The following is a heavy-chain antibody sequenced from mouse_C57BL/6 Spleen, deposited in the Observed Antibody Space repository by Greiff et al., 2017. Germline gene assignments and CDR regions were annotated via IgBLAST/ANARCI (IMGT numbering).Heavy chain of an antibody. CDR3: ARSLRYAMDY. Sequence: QVHVKQSGPGLVQPSQSLSITCTVSGFSLTSYGVHWVRQSPGKGLEWLGVIWSGGSTDYNAAFISRRSISKDNSKSQVFFKMNSLQADDTAIYYCARSLRYAMDYWGQGTSVTVSS. CDR1: GFSLTSYG. V-gene: IGHV2-2*01. CDR2: IWSGGST. J-gene: IGHJ4*01.